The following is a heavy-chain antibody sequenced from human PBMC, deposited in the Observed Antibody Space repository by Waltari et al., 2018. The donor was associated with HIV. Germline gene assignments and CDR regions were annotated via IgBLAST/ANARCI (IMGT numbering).Heavy chain of an antibody. D-gene: IGHD5-12*01. V-gene: IGHV3-7*01. CDR2: INQDGSEK. CDR1: GFSLRRYW. Sequence: EVQLVESGGALVQPGGSMRLSCTGSGFSLRRYWMTWVRQAPGEGLEWVANINQDGSEKYSVDSVKGRFTISRDNTKNSLSLQMNSLRVEDTAVYYCARGLIAANWYFDLWGRGTLVIVSS. J-gene: IGHJ2*01. CDR3: ARGLIAANWYFDL.